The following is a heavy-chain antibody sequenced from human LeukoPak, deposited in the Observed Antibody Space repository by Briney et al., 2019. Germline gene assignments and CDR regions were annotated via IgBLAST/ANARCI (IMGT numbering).Heavy chain of an antibody. V-gene: IGHV4-31*03. CDR1: GGSISSGGYY. D-gene: IGHD6-13*01. CDR3: ARDAAADWFDP. CDR2: IYYSGST. J-gene: IGHJ5*02. Sequence: SETLSLTCTVSGGSISSGGYYWSWIRQHPGKGLEWIGYIYYSGSTNYNPSLKSRVTISVDTSKNQFSLKLSSVTAADTAVYYCARDAAADWFDPWGQGTLVTVSS.